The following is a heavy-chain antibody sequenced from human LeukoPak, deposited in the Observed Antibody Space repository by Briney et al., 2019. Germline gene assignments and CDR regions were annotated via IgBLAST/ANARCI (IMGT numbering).Heavy chain of an antibody. V-gene: IGHV4-34*01. J-gene: IGHJ3*02. D-gene: IGHD4-23*01. CDR1: GGSFSGYY. CDR2: INHSGST. CDR3: RWVTSAFDI. Sequence: PSETLSLTCAVYGGSFSGYYWSWIRQPPGKGLEWIGEINHSGSTNYNPSLKSRVTISVDTSKNQFSLKLSSVTAADTAVYYCRWVTSAFDIWGQGTMVTVSS.